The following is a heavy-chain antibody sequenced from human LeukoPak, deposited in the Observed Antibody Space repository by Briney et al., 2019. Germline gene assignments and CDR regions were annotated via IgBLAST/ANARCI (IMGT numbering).Heavy chain of an antibody. J-gene: IGHJ4*02. Sequence: SETLSLTCAVYGGSFSGYYWSWIRQPPGKGLEWIGEINHSGSTNYNPSLKSRVTISVDTSKNQFSLKLSSVTAADTAVYYCARAIVGATTWSDYWGQGTLVTVSS. CDR3: ARAIVGATTWSDY. V-gene: IGHV4-34*01. CDR1: GGSFSGYY. D-gene: IGHD1-26*01. CDR2: INHSGST.